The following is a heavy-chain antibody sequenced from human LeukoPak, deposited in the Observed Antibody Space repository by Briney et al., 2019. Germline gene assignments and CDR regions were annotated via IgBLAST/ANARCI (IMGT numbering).Heavy chain of an antibody. CDR2: ISASGNT. Sequence: SETLSLTCTVSGGSISNSYWCRVRQPAGKGLEWIGRISASGNTDHNPSLKGRVTMSVDTSKNQFSLRLTSVTAADTAVYYCAREGRSSTPGYWGQGTLVTVSS. J-gene: IGHJ4*02. D-gene: IGHD2-15*01. CDR3: AREGRSSTPGY. V-gene: IGHV4-4*07. CDR1: GGSISNSY.